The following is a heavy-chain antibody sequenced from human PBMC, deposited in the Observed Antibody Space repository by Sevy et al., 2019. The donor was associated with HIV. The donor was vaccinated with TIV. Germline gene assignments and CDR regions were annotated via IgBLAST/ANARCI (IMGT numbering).Heavy chain of an antibody. J-gene: IGHJ6*02. D-gene: IGHD4-17*01. CDR1: GFTFSSYA. V-gene: IGHV3-23*01. CDR3: GATVTLYYYYYGMDV. Sequence: GGSLRLSCAASGFTFSSYAMSWDRQAPGKGLEWVSAISGSGGSTYYAYSVKGRFTISRDNSKNTLYLQMNSLRAEDTAVYYCGATVTLYYYYYGMDVWGQGTTVTVSS. CDR2: ISGSGGST.